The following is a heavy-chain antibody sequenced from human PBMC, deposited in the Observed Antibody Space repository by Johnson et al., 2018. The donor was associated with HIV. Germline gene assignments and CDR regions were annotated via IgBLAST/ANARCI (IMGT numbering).Heavy chain of an antibody. J-gene: IGHJ3*02. V-gene: IGHV3-30*04. Sequence: QVQLVESGGGLVKPGGSLRLSCAASGFTFSSYATHWVRQAPGKGLEWVAFISYDGSNKYYANSVKGRFTISRDNSKNTLYLQMNSLRAEDTAVYYCARPNNWGSSSDALDIWGQGTMVTVSS. D-gene: IGHD7-27*01. CDR3: ARPNNWGSSSDALDI. CDR1: GFTFSSYA. CDR2: ISYDGSNK.